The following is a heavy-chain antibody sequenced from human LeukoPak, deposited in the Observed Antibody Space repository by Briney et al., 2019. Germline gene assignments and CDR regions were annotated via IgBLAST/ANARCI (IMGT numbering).Heavy chain of an antibody. CDR1: GYTFTSYG. CDR2: ISAYNGNT. J-gene: IGHJ4*02. Sequence: ASVKVSCKASGYTFTSYGISWVRQAPGQGLEWMGWISAYNGNTNYAQKLQGRVTMTTDTSTSSAYMELSSLRSEDTAVYYCARVGGDYGGNSEGDYWGQGTLVTVSS. CDR3: ARVGGDYGGNSEGDY. V-gene: IGHV1-18*01. D-gene: IGHD4-23*01.